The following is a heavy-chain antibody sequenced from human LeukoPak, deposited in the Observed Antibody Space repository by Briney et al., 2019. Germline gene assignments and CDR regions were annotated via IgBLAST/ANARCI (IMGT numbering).Heavy chain of an antibody. Sequence: SETLSLTCTVSGGSISNHYWSWMRQPPGKGLEWIGCINYSRSTNYNPSHKSRVTIFVDTTKNHFSLMVRTVTAADTAVYYCARHGGGYDLYYFDFWGQGTLVPVFS. CDR3: ARHGGGYDLYYFDF. V-gene: IGHV4-59*08. D-gene: IGHD5-12*01. CDR2: INYSRST. CDR1: GGSISNHY. J-gene: IGHJ4*02.